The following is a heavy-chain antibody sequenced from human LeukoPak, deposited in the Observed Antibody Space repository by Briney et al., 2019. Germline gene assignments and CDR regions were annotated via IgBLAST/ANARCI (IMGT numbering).Heavy chain of an antibody. CDR1: GGSINSGPYS. CDR2: ISHGGST. J-gene: IGHJ5*02. D-gene: IGHD1-7*01. V-gene: IGHV4-30-2*01. CDR3: ARANWNSRGQNWFDP. Sequence: PSETLSLTCAVSGGSINSGPYSWSWVRQPPGKGLEWIGYISHGGSTYYNPSLKSRVTISVDTSKNQFSLKLSSVTAADTAVYYCARANWNSRGQNWFDPWGQGTLVTVSS.